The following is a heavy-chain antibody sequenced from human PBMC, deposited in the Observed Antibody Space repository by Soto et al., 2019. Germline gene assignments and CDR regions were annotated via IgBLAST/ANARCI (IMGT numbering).Heavy chain of an antibody. D-gene: IGHD1-26*01. V-gene: IGHV4-39*07. Sequence: SETLSLTCSVSDGSMNGRSYYWSWIRQPPGKGLEWIGEINHSGSTNYNPSLKSRVTISVDTSKNQFSLKLSSVTAADTAVYYCARGTFGIVGATSWNYYYYYGMDVWGQGTTVTVSS. CDR1: DGSMNGRSYY. CDR2: INHSGST. J-gene: IGHJ6*02. CDR3: ARGTFGIVGATSWNYYYYYGMDV.